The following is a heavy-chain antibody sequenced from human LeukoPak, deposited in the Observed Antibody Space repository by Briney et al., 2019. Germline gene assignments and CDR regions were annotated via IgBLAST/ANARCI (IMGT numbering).Heavy chain of an antibody. Sequence: SETPSLTCTVSGASISGSGYYWGWIRQPPGKGLEWIGNIYDSGSTYYNASLQSRVTISIDTSKNQFSLRLSSVTAADTAMYYCAKSGGYGLIDYWGQGTLVTVSS. CDR3: AKSGGYGLIDY. D-gene: IGHD1-26*01. J-gene: IGHJ4*02. V-gene: IGHV4-39*05. CDR2: IYDSGST. CDR1: GASISGSGYY.